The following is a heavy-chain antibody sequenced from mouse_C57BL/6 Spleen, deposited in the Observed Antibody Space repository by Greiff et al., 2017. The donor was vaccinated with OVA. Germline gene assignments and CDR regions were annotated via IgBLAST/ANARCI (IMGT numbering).Heavy chain of an antibody. CDR1: GYSFTSYY. D-gene: IGHD1-1*01. J-gene: IGHJ2*01. V-gene: IGHV1-66*01. CDR2: IYPGSGNT. Sequence: QVHVKQSGPELVKPGASVKISCKASGYSFTSYYIHWVKQRPGQGLEWIGWIYPGSGNTKYNEKFKGKATLTADTSSSTAYMQLSSLTSEDSAVYYCAREYYGSSYGFDYWGQGTTLTVSS. CDR3: AREYYGSSYGFDY.